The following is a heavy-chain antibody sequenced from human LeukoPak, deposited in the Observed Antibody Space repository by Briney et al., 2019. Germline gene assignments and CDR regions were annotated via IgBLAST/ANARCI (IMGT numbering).Heavy chain of an antibody. CDR2: FSGSGGRT. CDR3: AKDRTGFPGDFDY. D-gene: IGHD1-14*01. CDR1: GFTFSNYA. V-gene: IGHV3-23*01. J-gene: IGHJ4*02. Sequence: GGSLRLSCAASGFTFSNYAMHWVRQAPGKGLEWVSGFSGSGGRTNYADSVKGRFTISRGNSKNTLYLQMNSLRVEDTAVYYCAKDRTGFPGDFDYWGQGTLVTVSS.